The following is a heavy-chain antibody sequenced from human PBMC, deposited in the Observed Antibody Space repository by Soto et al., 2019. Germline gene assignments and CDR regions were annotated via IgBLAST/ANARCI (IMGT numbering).Heavy chain of an antibody. CDR3: ARHVAQGDGIAVASDY. CDR1: GYTFTSYG. CDR2: ISAYNGNT. D-gene: IGHD6-19*01. V-gene: IGHV1-18*01. Sequence: QVQLVQSGAEVKKPGASVKVSCKASGYTFTSYGISWVRQAPGQGLEWMGWISAYNGNTNYAQKLQGRVTMTTDTSTSTADRELRSLRSDDTAVYYCARHVAQGDGIAVASDYWGQGTLVTVSS. J-gene: IGHJ4*02.